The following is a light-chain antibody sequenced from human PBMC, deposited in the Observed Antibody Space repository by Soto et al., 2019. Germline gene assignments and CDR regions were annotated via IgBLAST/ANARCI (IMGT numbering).Light chain of an antibody. CDR2: GAS. CDR1: QSVSSS. Sequence: EIVMTQSPGTLPVSPGDRATLSCRASQSVSSSLAWYQQKPGQAPRLLILGASTRATGIPARFSGSGSGTEFTLSISSLQSEDSAVYYCKQYKEWPPFTFGQGTRLEIK. J-gene: IGKJ5*01. CDR3: KQYKEWPPFT. V-gene: IGKV3-15*01.